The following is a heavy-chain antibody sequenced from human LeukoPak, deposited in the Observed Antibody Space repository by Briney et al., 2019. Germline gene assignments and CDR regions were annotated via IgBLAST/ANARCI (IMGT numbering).Heavy chain of an antibody. CDR2: ISGSGGST. CDR3: ARDHDSSGYS. Sequence: RGSLRLSCAASGFTFSSYAMSWVRQAPGKGLEWVSAISGSGGSTYYADSVKGRFTISRDNSKNTLYLQMNSLRAEDTAVYYCARDHDSSGYSWGQGTLVTVSS. V-gene: IGHV3-23*01. D-gene: IGHD3-22*01. CDR1: GFTFSSYA. J-gene: IGHJ4*02.